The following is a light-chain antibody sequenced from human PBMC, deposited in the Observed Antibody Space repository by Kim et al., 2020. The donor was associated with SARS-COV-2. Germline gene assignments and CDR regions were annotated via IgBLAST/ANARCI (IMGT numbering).Light chain of an antibody. CDR1: QGINRD. CDR3: QQLHSFPLT. Sequence: IQLTQSPTSLSAYVGDRVTITCRASQGINRDLAWYQEKPGEAPKLLIYATSVLRDGVPSRFSGSGSGTDYTLTVSSLQPEDFGTYYCQQLHSFPLTFGRGTKVDIK. J-gene: IGKJ4*01. V-gene: IGKV1-9*01. CDR2: ATS.